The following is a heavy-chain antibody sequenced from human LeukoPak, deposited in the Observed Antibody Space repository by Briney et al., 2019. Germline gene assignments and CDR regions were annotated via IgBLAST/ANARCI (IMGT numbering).Heavy chain of an antibody. V-gene: IGHV4-34*01. CDR3: ARHETTVVTPLDY. CDR1: GGSFSGYY. J-gene: IGHJ4*02. CDR2: INHSGST. Sequence: PSETLSLTCAVYGGSFSGYYWSWIRQPPGKGLEWIGEINHSGSTNYNPSLKSRVTISVDTSKNQFSLKLSSVTAADTAVYYCARHETTVVTPLDYWGQGTLVTVSS. D-gene: IGHD4-23*01.